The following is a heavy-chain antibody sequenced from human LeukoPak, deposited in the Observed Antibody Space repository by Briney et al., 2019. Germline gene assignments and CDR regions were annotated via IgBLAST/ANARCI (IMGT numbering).Heavy chain of an antibody. CDR2: IYHSGST. CDR1: GGSISTYY. J-gene: IGHJ4*02. D-gene: IGHD2-2*01. CDR3: ARVKRRYQVLKPLHETPSHYFDY. V-gene: IGHV4-59*12. Sequence: SETLSLTCTVSGGSISTYYWSWIRQPPGKGLEWIGYIYHSGSTNYNPSLKSRVTISVDTSQNQFYLKLSSVTAADTAMYYCARVKRRYQVLKPLHETPSHYFDYWGQGTLVTVSS.